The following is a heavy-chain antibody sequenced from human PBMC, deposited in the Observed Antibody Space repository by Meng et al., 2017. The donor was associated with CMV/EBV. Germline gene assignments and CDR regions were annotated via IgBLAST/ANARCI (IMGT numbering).Heavy chain of an antibody. V-gene: IGHV1-2*02. D-gene: IGHD6-19*01. CDR3: VRSSGWSLFDY. CDR2: VNSNNDAT. CDR1: GFPFSDYS. J-gene: IGHJ4*02. Sequence: VQPVQSGAEMKKPGAVVKVSCTTSGFPFSDYSIHWVRQAPGQGLEWMGWVNSNNDATNYARKFQGRVSMTRDTSISTAHMELSRLMSDDTAVYYCVRSSGWSLFDYWGQGTLVTVSS.